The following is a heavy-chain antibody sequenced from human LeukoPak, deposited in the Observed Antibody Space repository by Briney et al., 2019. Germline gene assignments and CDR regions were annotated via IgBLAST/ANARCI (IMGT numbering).Heavy chain of an antibody. Sequence: ASVKVSCKASGYTFISYGISWVRQAPGQGLEWMGWISAYNGNTNYAQKLQGRVTMTTDTSTSTAYMELRSLRSDDTAVYYCAREILWFGELDAFDIWGQGTMVTVSS. D-gene: IGHD3-10*01. CDR1: GYTFISYG. V-gene: IGHV1-18*01. CDR3: AREILWFGELDAFDI. CDR2: ISAYNGNT. J-gene: IGHJ3*02.